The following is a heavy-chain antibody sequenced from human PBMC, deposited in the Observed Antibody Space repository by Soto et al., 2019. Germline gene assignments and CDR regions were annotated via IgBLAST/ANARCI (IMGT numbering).Heavy chain of an antibody. CDR1: GGSFSGYY. J-gene: IGHJ4*02. CDR2: INHSGST. D-gene: IGHD6-13*01. V-gene: IGHV4-34*01. CDR3: ARLAAAGTPEDY. Sequence: SETLSLTCAVYGGSFSGYYWSWIRQPPGKGLEWIGEINHSGSTNYNPSLKSRVTISVDTSKNQFSLKLSSVTAADTAVYYCARLAAAGTPEDYWGQGTLVTVSS.